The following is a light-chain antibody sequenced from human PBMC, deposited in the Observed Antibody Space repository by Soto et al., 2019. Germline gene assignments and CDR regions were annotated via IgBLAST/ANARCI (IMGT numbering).Light chain of an antibody. Sequence: QSALTQPASVSGSPGQSITISCTGSGSDVGGYNSVSWYQQHLGKAPKLMIFEVTNRPSGVSDRFSGSKSGNTASLTISGLQAEDEADYYCGSYAGSSNVFGTGTKLTVL. CDR1: GSDVGGYNS. V-gene: IGLV2-14*01. CDR3: GSYAGSSNV. J-gene: IGLJ1*01. CDR2: EVT.